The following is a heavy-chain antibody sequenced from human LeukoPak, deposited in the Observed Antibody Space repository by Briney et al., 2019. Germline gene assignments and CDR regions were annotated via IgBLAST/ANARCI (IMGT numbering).Heavy chain of an antibody. CDR2: IRYDGSNK. D-gene: IGHD3-3*02. CDR1: GFTFSNYG. J-gene: IGHJ4*02. Sequence: GGSLRLSCAASGFTFSNYGMHWVRQAPGKGLEWVAFIRYDGSNKYYADSVKGRFTISRDNSKNTLYLQMNSLRAEDTAVYYCAKDFLGFLEWLPPDYWGQGTLVTVSS. CDR3: AKDFLGFLEWLPPDY. V-gene: IGHV3-30*02.